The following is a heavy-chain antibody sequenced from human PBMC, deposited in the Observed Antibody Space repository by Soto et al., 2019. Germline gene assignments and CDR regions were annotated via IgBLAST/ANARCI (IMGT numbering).Heavy chain of an antibody. CDR2: IYHSRST. CDR1: GGSISSGGYS. CDR3: ARGVGYGDSPELRSYWYFDL. Sequence: QLQLQESGSGLVKPSQTLSLTCAVSGGSISSGGYSWSWIRQPPGKGLEWIGYIYHSRSTYYNPSLKSRVIISVDRSKNQFSLKLSSVPAADTAVYYCARGVGYGDSPELRSYWYFDLWGRGTLVTVSS. V-gene: IGHV4-30-2*01. D-gene: IGHD4-17*01. J-gene: IGHJ2*01.